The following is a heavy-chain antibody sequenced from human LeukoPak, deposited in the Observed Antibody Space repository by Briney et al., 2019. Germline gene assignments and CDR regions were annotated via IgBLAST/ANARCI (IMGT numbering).Heavy chain of an antibody. Sequence: GGSLRLSCAAPGFTFSTYAMNWVRQAPGKGLEWVSALNPSGSNKYYAGSVKGRFTISRDNSKNTLYLQMNSLRAEDTAVYFCAKGNTSGYYNFDYWGQGILVTVSS. CDR2: LNPSGSNK. CDR1: GFTFSTYA. J-gene: IGHJ4*02. CDR3: AKGNTSGYYNFDY. V-gene: IGHV3-23*01. D-gene: IGHD3-22*01.